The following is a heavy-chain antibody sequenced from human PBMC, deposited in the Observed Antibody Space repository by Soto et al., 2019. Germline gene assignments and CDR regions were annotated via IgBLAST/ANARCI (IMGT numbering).Heavy chain of an antibody. Sequence: VGSLRLSCAASGFTFSDYYMSWIRQAPGKGLEWVSYISSSGSTIYYADSVKGRFTISRDNAKNSLYLQMNSLRAEDTAVYYCARQQLTGDYEVPDYWGQGTLVTVSS. CDR3: ARQQLTGDYEVPDY. J-gene: IGHJ4*02. V-gene: IGHV3-11*01. D-gene: IGHD4-17*01. CDR2: ISSSGSTI. CDR1: GFTFSDYY.